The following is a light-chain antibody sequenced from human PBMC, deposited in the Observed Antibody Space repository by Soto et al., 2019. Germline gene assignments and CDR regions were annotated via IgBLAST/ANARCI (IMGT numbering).Light chain of an antibody. V-gene: IGLV2-14*01. CDR2: DVS. CDR3: SSYTSSSTLVHVV. CDR1: SSDVGGYNY. J-gene: IGLJ2*01. Sequence: QSALTQPASVSGSPGQSITISCTGTSSDVGGYNYVSWYQQHPGKAPKLMIYDVSNRPSGVSNRFSGSKSGNTASLTISGLQAEDEADDYCSSYTSSSTLVHVVFGGGTKLTVL.